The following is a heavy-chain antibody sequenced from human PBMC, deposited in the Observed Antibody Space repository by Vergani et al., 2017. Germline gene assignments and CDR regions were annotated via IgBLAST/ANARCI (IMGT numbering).Heavy chain of an antibody. D-gene: IGHD1-7*01. Sequence: QVQLVQSGAEVKKPGASVKVSCKASGYTFTSYYMHWVRQAPGQGLEWMGWISAYNGNTNYAQKFQGRVTITADESTSTAYMELSSLRSEDTAVYYCAGRTGTDYYMDVWGKGTTVTVSS. CDR2: ISAYNGNT. CDR3: AGRTGTDYYMDV. CDR1: GYTFTSYY. V-gene: IGHV1-18*04. J-gene: IGHJ6*03.